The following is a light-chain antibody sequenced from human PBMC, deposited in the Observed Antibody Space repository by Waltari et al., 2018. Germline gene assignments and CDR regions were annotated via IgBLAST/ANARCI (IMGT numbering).Light chain of an antibody. CDR1: QGISSA. CDR3: QQFDSHPLT. V-gene: IGKV1-13*02. CDR2: DAS. J-gene: IGKJ4*01. Sequence: AIQLTQSPSSLSASVGDRVTITCRASQGISSALAWYQQKPGKAPKVLSYDASSLESGVPSRFSGSGSGTEFTLTISSLQPGDFATYYCQQFDSHPLTFGGGTKVEI.